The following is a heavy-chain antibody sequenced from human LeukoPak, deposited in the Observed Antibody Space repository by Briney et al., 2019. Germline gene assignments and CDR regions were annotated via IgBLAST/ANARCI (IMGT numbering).Heavy chain of an antibody. Sequence: SETLSLTCAVHGGSFSGYHWNWIRQSPEKGLEWIGEINDRGHTNYNPSLKSRVTISVDTSKNQFSLKLSSVTAADTAVYYCARWEGGSYYDFDYWGQGTLVTVSS. CDR2: INDRGHT. V-gene: IGHV4-34*01. CDR3: ARWEGGSYYDFDY. D-gene: IGHD1-26*01. CDR1: GGSFSGYH. J-gene: IGHJ4*02.